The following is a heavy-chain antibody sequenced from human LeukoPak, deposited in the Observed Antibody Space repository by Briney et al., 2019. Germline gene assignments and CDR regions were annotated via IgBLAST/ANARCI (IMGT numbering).Heavy chain of an antibody. CDR2: IHYTWSP. V-gene: IGHV4-39*01. CDR3: ARQIYFYEASGHLNDN. J-gene: IGHJ4*02. D-gene: IGHD2-15*01. CDR1: GGSISSSSNY. Sequence: SETLSLTCTVSGGSISSSSNYWGWIREPPGKGLELIGGIHYTWSPFYNPSLRSRVTMAVDTAENQFSLNLNSVTAADTAIYYCARQIYFYEASGHLNDNWGQGTLVTVSS.